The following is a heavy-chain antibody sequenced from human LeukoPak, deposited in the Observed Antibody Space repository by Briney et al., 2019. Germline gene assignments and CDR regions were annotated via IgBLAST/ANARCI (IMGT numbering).Heavy chain of an antibody. Sequence: GASVKVSCKASGYTFTSYYMHWVRQAPGEGLEWMGIINPTGGSTSYAQKFQGRVTMTEDTSTDTAYMELSSLRSEDTAVYYCATGMDALGAFDIWGQGTMVTVSS. V-gene: IGHV1-46*01. CDR1: GYTFTSYY. CDR2: INPTGGST. J-gene: IGHJ3*02. D-gene: IGHD3/OR15-3a*01. CDR3: ATGMDALGAFDI.